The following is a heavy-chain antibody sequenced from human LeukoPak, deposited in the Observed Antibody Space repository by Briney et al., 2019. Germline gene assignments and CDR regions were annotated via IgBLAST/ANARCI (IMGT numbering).Heavy chain of an antibody. CDR2: IYHSGST. CDR1: GCSISSGYY. V-gene: IGHV4-38-2*02. Sequence: SETLSLTCTVSGCSISSGYYWGWIRQPPGKGLEWIGSIYHSGSTYYNPSLKSRVTISVDTSKNQFSLKLSSVTAADTAVYYCARVDGVAATGGHYYYYYYMDVWGKGTTVTVSS. J-gene: IGHJ6*03. CDR3: ARVDGVAATGGHYYYYYYMDV. D-gene: IGHD2-15*01.